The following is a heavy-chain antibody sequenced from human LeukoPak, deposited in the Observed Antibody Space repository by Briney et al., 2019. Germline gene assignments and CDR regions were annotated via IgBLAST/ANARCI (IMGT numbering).Heavy chain of an antibody. V-gene: IGHV4-59*01. Sequence: SETLSLTCAISGASISSSSWSWIRQPPGKGLEWIGYIYCSGSTNYNPSLKSRVTISVDTSKNQFSLKLSSVTAADTAVYYCARDTLESYGSGSYRWFDPWGQGTLVTVSS. D-gene: IGHD3-10*01. J-gene: IGHJ5*02. CDR3: ARDTLESYGSGSYRWFDP. CDR1: GASISSSS. CDR2: IYCSGST.